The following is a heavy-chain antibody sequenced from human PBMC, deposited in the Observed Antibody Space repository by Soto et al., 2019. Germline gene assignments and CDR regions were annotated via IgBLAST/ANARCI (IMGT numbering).Heavy chain of an antibody. J-gene: IGHJ2*01. V-gene: IGHV1-46*01. CDR3: ARVALPQQQLVYFDL. Sequence: QVQLVQSGAEVKKPGASVKVSCKASGYTFTSYHMHWVRQAPGQGLGWMGIINPSGGGTDYAQRFRGRVTMTRDTSTSTLYMELSSLRSEDTAVYYCARVALPQQQLVYFDLWGRGTLVTVSS. CDR1: GYTFTSYH. D-gene: IGHD6-13*01. CDR2: INPSGGGT.